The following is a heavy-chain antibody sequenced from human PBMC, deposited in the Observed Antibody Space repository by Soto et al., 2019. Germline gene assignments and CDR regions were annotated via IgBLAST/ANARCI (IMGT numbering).Heavy chain of an antibody. CDR2: INPNNGNT. D-gene: IGHD1-7*01. V-gene: IGHV1-8*01. CDR1: GYSFTTYD. J-gene: IGHJ5*02. Sequence: QVQLVQSGAEVKKPGASVRVSCKASGYSFTTYDINWVRQATGQGLEWMGWINPNNGNTGYAQKFQGRVTLTRTTSISTAYMELSSLRSDDTVVYYCARTSSGTREGFDPWGQGTLVTVSS. CDR3: ARTSSGTREGFDP.